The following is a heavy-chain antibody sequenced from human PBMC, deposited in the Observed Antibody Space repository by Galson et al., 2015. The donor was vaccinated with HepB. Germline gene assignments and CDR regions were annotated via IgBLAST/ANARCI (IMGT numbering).Heavy chain of an antibody. CDR1: GDTLSSHG. D-gene: IGHD3-10*01. V-gene: IGHV1-8*01. CDR3: SRGRLRPLLWYGGKYSDY. J-gene: IGHJ4*02. CDR2: VNPDSGNS. Sequence: SVKVSCKASGDTLSSHGINWVRQATGQGLEWIGWVNPDSGNSAYVQKFQGRVTMTWDTSRSTAYMELRSLRSENTAAYYCSRGRLRPLLWYGGKYSDYWSQGTLVTVSS.